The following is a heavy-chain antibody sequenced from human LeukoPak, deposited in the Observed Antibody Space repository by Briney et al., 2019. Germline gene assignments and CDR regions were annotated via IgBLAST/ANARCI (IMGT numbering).Heavy chain of an antibody. J-gene: IGHJ4*02. V-gene: IGHV4-34*01. D-gene: IGHD6-13*01. CDR3: ARAAAGHGRPSRHCDY. CDR2: INHSGSP. Sequence: SETLSLTCAVYGGSLSGYYWSWIRQPPGKGLEWSGEINHSGSPNYNPSLQSRVTISVDTSKNQFSLTLSSVTAADTAVYYCARAAAGHGRPSRHCDYWGQGTLVTVSS. CDR1: GGSLSGYY.